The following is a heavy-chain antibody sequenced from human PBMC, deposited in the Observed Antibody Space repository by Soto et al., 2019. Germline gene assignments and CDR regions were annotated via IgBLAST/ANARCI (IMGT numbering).Heavy chain of an antibody. V-gene: IGHV4-34*01. CDR1: GGSLWGYY. CDR3: ARDIGDYGNNWFDP. D-gene: IGHD4-17*01. CDR2: INHSGST. Sequence: PSESMALTCAVYGGSLWGYYWSWIRQPPGKGLEWIGEINHSGSTNYDPSLKSRVTISVDTSKNQFSLKLSSVTAADTAVYYCARDIGDYGNNWFDPWGQGTLLTVSS. J-gene: IGHJ5*02.